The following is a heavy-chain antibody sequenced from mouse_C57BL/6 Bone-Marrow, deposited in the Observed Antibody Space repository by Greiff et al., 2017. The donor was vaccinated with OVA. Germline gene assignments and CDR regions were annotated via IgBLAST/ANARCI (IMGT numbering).Heavy chain of an antibody. CDR2: IDPENGDT. Sequence: VQLQQPGAELVRPGASVKLSCTASGFNIKDDYMHWVKQRPEQGLEWIGWIDPENGDTEYASKFQGKATITADTSSNTAYLQRSSLTSEDTAVYYCTTSITTVGGWGQGTSVTVSS. J-gene: IGHJ4*01. CDR3: TTSITTVGG. CDR1: GFNIKDDY. D-gene: IGHD1-1*01. V-gene: IGHV14-4*01.